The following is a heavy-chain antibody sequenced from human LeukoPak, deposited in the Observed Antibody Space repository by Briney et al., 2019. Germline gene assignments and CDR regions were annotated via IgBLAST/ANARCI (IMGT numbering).Heavy chain of an antibody. J-gene: IGHJ4*02. Sequence: GGSLRLSCAASGFTFSSYAMSWVRQAPGKGLEWVVVISHDGSNNNYADSVKGRFTISRDNSKNTLYLQMNSLRPEDTAVYYCAKVRVGTAHFDYWGQGTLVTVSS. CDR3: AKVRVGTAHFDY. D-gene: IGHD2-15*01. CDR2: ISHDGSNN. CDR1: GFTFSSYA. V-gene: IGHV3-30*18.